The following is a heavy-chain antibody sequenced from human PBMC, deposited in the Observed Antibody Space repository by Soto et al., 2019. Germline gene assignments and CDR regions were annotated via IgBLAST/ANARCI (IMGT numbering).Heavy chain of an antibody. Sequence: GGSLRLSCAASGFTISSYSMNWVRQAPGKGLEWVSSISSSSSYIYYADSVKGRFTISRDNAKNSLYLQMNSLRAEDTAVYYCARGLYYYDSSGYYWNWGQGTLVTVSS. CDR3: ARGLYYYDSSGYYWN. V-gene: IGHV3-21*01. D-gene: IGHD3-22*01. CDR2: ISSSSSYI. CDR1: GFTISSYS. J-gene: IGHJ4*02.